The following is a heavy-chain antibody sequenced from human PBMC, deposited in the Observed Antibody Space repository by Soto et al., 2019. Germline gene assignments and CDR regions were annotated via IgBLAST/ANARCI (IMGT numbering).Heavy chain of an antibody. CDR3: ARDHWGQQLVPDYFDY. V-gene: IGHV1-18*01. Sequence: QVQLVQSGAEVKKPGASVKVSCKASGYTFTSYGISWVRQAPGQGLEWMGWISAYNGNTNYAQKLQGRVTMTTDTSTSTAYRELRSLRSDDTAVYYCARDHWGQQLVPDYFDYWGQGTLVTVSS. CDR2: ISAYNGNT. D-gene: IGHD6-13*01. J-gene: IGHJ4*02. CDR1: GYTFTSYG.